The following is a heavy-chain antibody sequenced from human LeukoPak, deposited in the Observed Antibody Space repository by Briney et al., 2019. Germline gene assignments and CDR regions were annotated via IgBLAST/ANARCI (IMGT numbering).Heavy chain of an antibody. CDR2: IYTSGST. Sequence: SESLSSTCTVLGGSFSSSYWSWFRKPPGKGLRWFGRIYTSGSTNYNPSLKSRVTMSVDTSKNQFSLKLSSVTAADTAVYYCARDRYSSSSYFDYWGQGTLVTVSS. CDR3: ARDRYSSSSYFDY. J-gene: IGHJ4*02. D-gene: IGHD6-13*01. V-gene: IGHV4-4*07. CDR1: GGSFSSSY.